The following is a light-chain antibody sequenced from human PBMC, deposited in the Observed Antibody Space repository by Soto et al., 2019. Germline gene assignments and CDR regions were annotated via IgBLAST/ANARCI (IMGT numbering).Light chain of an antibody. Sequence: EIVMTQYQAALYVSTGERATHSGRASQSVSSNLQWYQQKPGRTPRLLIYGASTRATGIPARFSGSGSGTEFTLTISCLQSEDFAVYYCQQYNNWPRTFGQGTKVDIK. CDR3: QQYNNWPRT. J-gene: IGKJ1*01. CDR1: QSVSSN. CDR2: GAS. V-gene: IGKV3-15*01.